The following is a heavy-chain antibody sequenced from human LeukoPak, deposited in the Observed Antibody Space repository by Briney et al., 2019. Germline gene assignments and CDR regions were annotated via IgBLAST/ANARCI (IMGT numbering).Heavy chain of an antibody. D-gene: IGHD2-21*01. CDR2: IYPGDSDT. V-gene: IGHV5-51*01. J-gene: IGHJ4*02. Sequence: GESLKISCKGSGYSFTSYWIGWVRQMPGKGLEWMGIIYPGDSDTRYSPSFQGQVTISADKSISTAYLQWSSLKASDTAMYYCARRTYCGGDCYLSVGLIDYWGQGTLVTVSS. CDR3: ARRTYCGGDCYLSVGLIDY. CDR1: GYSFTSYW.